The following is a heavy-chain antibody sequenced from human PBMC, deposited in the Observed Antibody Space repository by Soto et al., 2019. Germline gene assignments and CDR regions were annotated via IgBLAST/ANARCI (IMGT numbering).Heavy chain of an antibody. V-gene: IGHV4-59*05. D-gene: IGHD4-17*01. Sequence: SETLSLTCTVSGGSISSYYWSWIRQPPGKGLEWIGSIYYSGSTYYNPSLKSRVTISVDTSKNQFSLKLSSVTAADTAVYYCARHDRDYGRFGNLFDPWGQRTLVTVSS. CDR2: IYYSGST. J-gene: IGHJ5*02. CDR1: GGSISSYY. CDR3: ARHDRDYGRFGNLFDP.